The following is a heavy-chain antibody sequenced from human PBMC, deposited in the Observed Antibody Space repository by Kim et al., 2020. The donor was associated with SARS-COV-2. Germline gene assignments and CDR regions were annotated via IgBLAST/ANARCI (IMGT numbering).Heavy chain of an antibody. D-gene: IGHD1-26*01. Sequence: AQSVKCRFTIARETSRNTAYLQMNSLKTEDTAVYYCTRQVIVGATTLDYWGQGTLVTVSS. J-gene: IGHJ4*02. V-gene: IGHV3-73*01. CDR3: TRQVIVGATTLDY.